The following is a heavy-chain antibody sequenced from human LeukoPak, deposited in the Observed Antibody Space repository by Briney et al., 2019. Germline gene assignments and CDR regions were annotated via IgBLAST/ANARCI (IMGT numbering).Heavy chain of an antibody. CDR1: GYTLTELS. Sequence: ASVKVSCKVSGYTLTELSMHWVRQAPGKGLEWMGGFDPEDGETIYAQKFRGRVTMTEDTSTGTAYMELSSLRSEDTAVYYCASHPPYYYDSSGYYLYPWGQGTLVTVSS. V-gene: IGHV1-24*01. D-gene: IGHD3-22*01. J-gene: IGHJ5*02. CDR3: ASHPPYYYDSSGYYLYP. CDR2: FDPEDGET.